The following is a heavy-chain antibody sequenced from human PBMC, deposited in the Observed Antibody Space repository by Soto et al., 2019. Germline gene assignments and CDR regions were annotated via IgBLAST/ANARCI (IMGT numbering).Heavy chain of an antibody. J-gene: IGHJ3*02. D-gene: IGHD3-22*01. CDR3: TRDSSGYYYGRAFDI. CDR1: GFTFGDYA. V-gene: IGHV3-49*03. CDR2: IRSKAYGGTT. Sequence: GGSLRLSCTASGFTFGDYAMSWFRQAPGKGLEWVGFIRSKAYGGTTEYAASVKGRFTISRDDSKSIAYLQMNSLKTEDTAVYYCTRDSSGYYYGRAFDIWGQGTMVTVSS.